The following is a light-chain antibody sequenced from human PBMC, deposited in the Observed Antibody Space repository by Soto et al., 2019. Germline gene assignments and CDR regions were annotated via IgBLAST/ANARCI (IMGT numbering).Light chain of an antibody. Sequence: EIVMPQSPVTLSVSPGERATLSCRASQSVSSSYLAWYQQKPGQAPRLLIYGASSRATGIPDRFSGSGSGTDFTLTISRLEPEDFAVYYCQQYGSSTSWTFGQGTKVDIK. CDR1: QSVSSSY. V-gene: IGKV3-20*01. J-gene: IGKJ1*01. CDR3: QQYGSSTSWT. CDR2: GAS.